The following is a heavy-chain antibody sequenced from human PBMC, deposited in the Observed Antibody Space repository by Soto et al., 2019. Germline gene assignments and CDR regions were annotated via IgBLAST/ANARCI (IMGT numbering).Heavy chain of an antibody. CDR1: GGSLNDFY. D-gene: IGHD3-16*01. Sequence: SETLSLTCTVSGGSLNDFYWNWIRQPPGKGLEWIGYVYYSGSTKYNPSLKSRVTISLDTSKSQFSLKLTSVTAADTAVYYCAGGQGNLGSRGYWGQGTLVNVSS. CDR3: AGGQGNLGSRGY. V-gene: IGHV4-59*01. CDR2: VYYSGST. J-gene: IGHJ4*02.